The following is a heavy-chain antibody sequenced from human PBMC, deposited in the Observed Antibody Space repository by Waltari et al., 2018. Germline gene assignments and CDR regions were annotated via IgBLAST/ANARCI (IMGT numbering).Heavy chain of an antibody. D-gene: IGHD1-26*01. CDR1: RGTFSSSA. CDR2: IIPIFGTA. V-gene: IGHV1-69*13. J-gene: IGHJ4*02. CDR3: AREAVGANYILDY. Sequence: QVQLVQSGAEVKKPGSSVQVSCKASRGTFSSSAISWVRQAPGQGLEWMGGIIPIFGTANYAQKFQGRVTITADESTSTAYMELSSLRSEDTAVYYCAREAVGANYILDYWGQGTLVTVSS.